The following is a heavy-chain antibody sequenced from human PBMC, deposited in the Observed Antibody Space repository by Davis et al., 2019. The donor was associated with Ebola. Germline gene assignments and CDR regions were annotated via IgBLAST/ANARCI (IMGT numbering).Heavy chain of an antibody. J-gene: IGHJ4*02. CDR3: ARGPSTGNSFSY. V-gene: IGHV3-7*01. Sequence: GGSLRLSCEASGFTFSTCAMSWVRQAPGKGLEWVANIKQDGSEKYYVDSVEGRFTISRDNAKNSLYLQMNSLRAEDTAVYYCARGPSTGNSFSYWGQGTLVTVSS. CDR1: GFTFSTCA. CDR2: IKQDGSEK. D-gene: IGHD6-13*01.